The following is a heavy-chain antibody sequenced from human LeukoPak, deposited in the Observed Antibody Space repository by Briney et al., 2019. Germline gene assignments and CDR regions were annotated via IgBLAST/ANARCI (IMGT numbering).Heavy chain of an antibody. CDR3: TTENSSGWYLPYYYYYMDV. Sequence: PGGSLRLSCAASGFTFSNAWMSWVRQAPGKGLEWVGRIKSKTDGGTTDYAAPVKGRFTISRDDSKNTLYLQMNSLKTEDTAVYYCTTENSSGWYLPYYYYYMDVWGKGTTVTVSS. CDR1: GFTFSNAW. CDR2: IKSKTDGGTT. V-gene: IGHV3-15*01. J-gene: IGHJ6*03. D-gene: IGHD6-19*01.